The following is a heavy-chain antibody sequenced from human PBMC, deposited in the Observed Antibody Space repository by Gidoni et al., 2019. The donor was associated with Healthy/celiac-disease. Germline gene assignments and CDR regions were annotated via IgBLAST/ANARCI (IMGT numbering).Heavy chain of an antibody. V-gene: IGHV4-39*07. CDR3: ASLYYYDSSGYYPFYYYGMDV. Sequence: QLQLQESGPGLVEPSETLSLTCTVSGGSISSSSYYWGWIRQPPGKGLEWIGSIYYSGSTYSNPSLKSRVTISVDTSKNQFSLKLSSVTAADTAVYYCASLYYYDSSGYYPFYYYGMDVWGQGTTVTVSS. J-gene: IGHJ6*02. D-gene: IGHD3-22*01. CDR2: IYYSGST. CDR1: GGSISSSSYY.